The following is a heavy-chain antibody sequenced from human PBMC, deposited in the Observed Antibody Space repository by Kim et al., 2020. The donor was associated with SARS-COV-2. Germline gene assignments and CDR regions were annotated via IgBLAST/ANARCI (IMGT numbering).Heavy chain of an antibody. CDR1: GYTFTSYY. Sequence: ASVKVSCKASGYTFTSYYMHWVRQAPGQGLEWMGIINPSGGSTSYAQKFQGRVTMTRDTSTSTVYMELSSLRSEDTAVYYCARDLLKSGGNPSAYYYYGMDVWGQGTTVTVSS. CDR3: ARDLLKSGGNPSAYYYYGMDV. D-gene: IGHD2-15*01. CDR2: INPSGGST. J-gene: IGHJ6*02. V-gene: IGHV1-46*01.